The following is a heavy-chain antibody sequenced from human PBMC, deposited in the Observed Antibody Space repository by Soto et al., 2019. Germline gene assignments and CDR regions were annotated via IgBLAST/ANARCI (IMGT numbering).Heavy chain of an antibody. CDR2: MTPHSGKT. Sequence: AAVKVSCKASGYTFTTYDINWVRQAPGQGLEWMGWMTPHSGKTGYAPKLQGRVTMTRDTSISTAYMELSSLRSEDTAVYFCARGWEVPAATCESLGQGTLV. V-gene: IGHV1-8*01. D-gene: IGHD2-2*01. CDR3: ARGWEVPAATCES. CDR1: GYTFTTYD. J-gene: IGHJ5*02.